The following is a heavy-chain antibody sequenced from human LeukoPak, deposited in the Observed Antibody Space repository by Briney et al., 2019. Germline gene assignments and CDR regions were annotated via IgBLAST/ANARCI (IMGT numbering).Heavy chain of an antibody. D-gene: IGHD3-9*01. CDR2: IKQDGSEK. CDR3: TRKQYYDILTGYDY. Sequence: PGGSLRLSCAPSGFTFSSSNMHWVRQSPGRGLEWVANIKQDGSEKYYVDSVKGRFTISRDNAKNSLYLQMNSLRAEDTAVYYCTRKQYYDILTGYDYWGQGTLVTVSS. CDR1: GFTFSSSN. V-gene: IGHV3-7*01. J-gene: IGHJ4*02.